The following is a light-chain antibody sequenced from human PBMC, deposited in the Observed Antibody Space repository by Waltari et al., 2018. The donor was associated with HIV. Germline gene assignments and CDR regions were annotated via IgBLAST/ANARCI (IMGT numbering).Light chain of an antibody. CDR3: HSYDSSLSGSV. Sequence: QSVLTQPPSVSGAPGQRVTISCTGIGTNIGAGYDVHWYPQRPGTAPKVLIYGNTHRPSGVPDRFTGSKSGSSASLVITGLQAEDEADYYCHSYDSSLSGSVFGGGTKLTVL. CDR2: GNT. CDR1: GTNIGAGYD. V-gene: IGLV1-40*01. J-gene: IGLJ3*02.